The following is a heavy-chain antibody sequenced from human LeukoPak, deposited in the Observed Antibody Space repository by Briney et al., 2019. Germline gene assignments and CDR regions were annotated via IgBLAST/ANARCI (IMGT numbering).Heavy chain of an antibody. D-gene: IGHD1-26*01. V-gene: IGHV1-18*01. CDR3: ARDLVDGVGAPGAY. CDR1: GYTFTNYG. Sequence: GASVKVSCKAFGYTFTNYGITWMRQAPGQGLEWMGWINTYNGNTNYAQKLQGRVTITTDTSTSTAYMELRSLRSDDTAVFYCARDLVDGVGAPGAYWGQGALVTVSS. J-gene: IGHJ4*02. CDR2: INTYNGNT.